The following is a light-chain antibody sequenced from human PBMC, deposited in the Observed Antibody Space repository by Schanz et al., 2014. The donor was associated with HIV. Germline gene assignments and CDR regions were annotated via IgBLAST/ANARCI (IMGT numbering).Light chain of an antibody. J-gene: IGLJ1*01. CDR3: SSYAGSNDYV. Sequence: QSALTQPPSVSGSPGQSVIISCTGTTSDIGNYDRVSWHQQPPGSAPKLLIFEVDIRPSGVPDRFSGSKSGNTASLTVSGLQAEDEADYYCSSYAGSNDYVFGTGTKLTVL. V-gene: IGLV2-18*02. CDR2: EVD. CDR1: TSDIGNYDR.